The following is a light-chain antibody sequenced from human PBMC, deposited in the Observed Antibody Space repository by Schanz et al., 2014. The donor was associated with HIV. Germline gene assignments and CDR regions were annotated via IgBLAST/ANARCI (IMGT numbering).Light chain of an antibody. CDR2: ENR. Sequence: NFMLTQPHSVSESPGKTVTISCTGSGGSIASNYVQWYQQRPGSAPTNVIYENRKRPSGVPDRFSGSIDSSSNSASLTISGLRTEDEADYYCQSYDSSNHEVFGGGTKLTVL. J-gene: IGLJ3*02. CDR1: GGSIASNY. CDR3: QSYDSSNHEV. V-gene: IGLV6-57*02.